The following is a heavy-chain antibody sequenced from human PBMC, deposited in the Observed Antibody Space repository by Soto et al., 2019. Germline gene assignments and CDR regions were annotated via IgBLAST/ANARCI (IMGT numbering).Heavy chain of an antibody. D-gene: IGHD2-2*02. V-gene: IGHV3-21*01. CDR1: GFTFSTYS. J-gene: IGHJ6*02. CDR3: AREYTAWPLAYGLDV. Sequence: AGGSLRLSCVGSGFTFSTYSINWVRQAPGKGLEWVSSISSRSDIYYADSVKGRFTISRDNAKNSVSLQMNSLRAEDTAVYYCAREYTAWPLAYGLDVWGQGTTVTVSS. CDR2: ISSRSDI.